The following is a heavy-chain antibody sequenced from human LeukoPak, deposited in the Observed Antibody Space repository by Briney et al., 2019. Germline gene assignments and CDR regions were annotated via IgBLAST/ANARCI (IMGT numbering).Heavy chain of an antibody. CDR3: VRDYFCSGGTCDDCFDP. J-gene: IGHJ5*02. D-gene: IGHD2-15*01. V-gene: IGHV1-18*01. CDR1: GYTFTNYG. Sequence: ASVKVSCKASGYTFTNYGISWVRQAPGQGLEWMAWISTYDHDTNYAQKFRGRVTMTTDTSTSTAYMELRSLGSDDTAVYYCVRDYFCSGGTCDDCFDPWGQGTLVTISS. CDR2: ISTYDHDT.